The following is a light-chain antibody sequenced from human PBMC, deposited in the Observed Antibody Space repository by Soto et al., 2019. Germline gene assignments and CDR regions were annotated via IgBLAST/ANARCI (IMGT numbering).Light chain of an antibody. Sequence: SYELTQAPSVSVAPGQTATFTCGGDKIGTKSVHWHQQKPGQAPVLVVYDDTGRPSGIPERFSGSKSGNTVTLTISRVEAGDEADYYCQVWDRTSVFAVLGGGPMFTV. J-gene: IGLJ2*01. V-gene: IGLV3-21*02. CDR2: DDT. CDR3: QVWDRTSVFAV. CDR1: KIGTKS.